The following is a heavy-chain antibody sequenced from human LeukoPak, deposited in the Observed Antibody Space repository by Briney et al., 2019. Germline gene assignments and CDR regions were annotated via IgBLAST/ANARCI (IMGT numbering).Heavy chain of an antibody. CDR3: ARDCVTMVRGVPLGWFDP. CDR2: IYYSGST. D-gene: IGHD3-10*01. CDR1: GGSISSGGYY. J-gene: IGHJ5*02. V-gene: IGHV4-31*03. Sequence: SQTLSLTCTVSGGSISSGGYYWSWIRQHPGKGLEWIGYIYYSGSTYYNPSLKSRVTISVDTSKNQFSLKLSSVTAADTAVYYCARDCVTMVRGVPLGWFDPWGQGTLVTVSS.